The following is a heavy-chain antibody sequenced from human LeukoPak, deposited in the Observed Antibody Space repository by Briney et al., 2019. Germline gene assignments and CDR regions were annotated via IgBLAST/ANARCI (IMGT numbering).Heavy chain of an antibody. CDR1: GFTFSSYS. CDR3: ARGPFYDSSGYPYYYYGMDV. J-gene: IGHJ6*02. Sequence: GGSLRLSCAASGFTFSSYSMNWVRQAPGEGLEWVSYISSSGSTIYYADSVKGRFTISRDNAKNSLYLQMNSLRAEDTAVYYCARGPFYDSSGYPYYYYGMDVWGQGTTVTVSS. V-gene: IGHV3-48*04. D-gene: IGHD3-22*01. CDR2: ISSSGSTI.